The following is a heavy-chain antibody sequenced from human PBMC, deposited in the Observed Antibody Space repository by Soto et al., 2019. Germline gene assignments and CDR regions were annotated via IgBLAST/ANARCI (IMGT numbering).Heavy chain of an antibody. V-gene: IGHV3-7*01. CDR3: ARPLGWRDAFDI. CDR2: IKQDGSDE. D-gene: IGHD6-19*01. Sequence: EVQLVESGGDLVQPRGSLRLSCAASGFTFSSTWMTWVRQAPGKGLEWVANIKQDGSDEYYVDSVKGRFTISRDNARNSLYLQMSSLRAEDTAVYYCARPLGWRDAFDIWGQGTVVIVSS. J-gene: IGHJ3*02. CDR1: GFTFSSTW.